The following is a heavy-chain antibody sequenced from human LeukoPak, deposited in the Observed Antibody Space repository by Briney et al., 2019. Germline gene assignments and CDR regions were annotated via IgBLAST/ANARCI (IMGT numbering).Heavy chain of an antibody. V-gene: IGHV4-31*03. D-gene: IGHD3-22*01. CDR2: IYYSGST. J-gene: IGHJ4*02. CDR1: GGSISSGGYY. Sequence: SETLSLTCTVSGGSISSGGYYWSWIRQHPGKGLEWIGYIYYSGSTYYNPSLKSRVTISVDTSKNQFSLKLSSVTAADTAVYYCARDDRSGYLPIDYWGQGTLVTVSS. CDR3: ARDDRSGYLPIDY.